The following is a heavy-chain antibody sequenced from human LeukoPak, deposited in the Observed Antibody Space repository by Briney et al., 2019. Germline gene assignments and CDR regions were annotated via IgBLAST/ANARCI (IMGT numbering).Heavy chain of an antibody. CDR2: ISSSGSTI. CDR3: ARRGYYDTSGYLFDY. V-gene: IGHV3-48*04. J-gene: IGHJ4*02. CDR1: GFTFSSYW. Sequence: GGSLRLSCAASGFTFSSYWMSWVRQAPGKGLEWVSYISSSGSTIYYADSVKGRFTISRDNAKNSLFLQMNSLGAEDTAVYYCARRGYYDTSGYLFDYWGQGTLVTVSS. D-gene: IGHD3-22*01.